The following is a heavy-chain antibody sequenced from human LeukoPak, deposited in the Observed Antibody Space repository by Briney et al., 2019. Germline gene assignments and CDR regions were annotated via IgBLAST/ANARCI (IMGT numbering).Heavy chain of an antibody. V-gene: IGHV3-7*03. D-gene: IGHD6-13*01. J-gene: IGHJ4*02. Sequence: GGSLRLSCAASGFTFSSYWMNWVRQAPGKGLEWVASIKQDGSEKYYVDSVKGRFTISRDNAKNSLYLQMNSLRAEDTAVYYCARDGPAAGLYFDYWGQGTLVTVSS. CDR3: ARDGPAAGLYFDY. CDR1: GFTFSSYW. CDR2: IKQDGSEK.